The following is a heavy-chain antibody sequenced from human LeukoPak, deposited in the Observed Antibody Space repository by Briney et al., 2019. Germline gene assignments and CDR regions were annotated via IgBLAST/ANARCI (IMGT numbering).Heavy chain of an antibody. CDR1: GFTFSSYS. CDR3: ARDIPPPVFYYDSSGYSDY. D-gene: IGHD3-22*01. J-gene: IGHJ4*02. V-gene: IGHV3-21*01. CDR2: ISRSGSYI. Sequence: GGSLRLSCAASGFTFSSYSMNWVRQAPGKGLEWVSSISRSGSYISYADSVEGRFTISRDNAKNSLYLKRNSLRAEDTAVYYCARDIPPPVFYYDSSGYSDYWGQGTLVTVSS.